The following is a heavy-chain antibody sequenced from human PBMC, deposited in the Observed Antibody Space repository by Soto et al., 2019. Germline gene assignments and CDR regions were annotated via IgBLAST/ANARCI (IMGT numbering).Heavy chain of an antibody. CDR2: INHSGST. CDR3: ASLIMVRGVIISPHFDY. CDR1: GGSFSGYY. J-gene: IGHJ4*02. V-gene: IGHV4-34*01. D-gene: IGHD3-10*01. Sequence: SETLSLTCAVYGGSFSGYYWSWIRQPPGKGLEWIGEINHSGSTNYNPSLKSRVTISVDTSKNQFSLKLSSVTAADTAVYYCASLIMVRGVIISPHFDYWGQGTLVTVSS.